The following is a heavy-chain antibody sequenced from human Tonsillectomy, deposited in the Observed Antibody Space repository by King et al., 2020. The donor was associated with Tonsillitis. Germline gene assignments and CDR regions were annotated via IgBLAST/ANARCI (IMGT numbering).Heavy chain of an antibody. D-gene: IGHD4-23*01. J-gene: IGHJ4*02. V-gene: IGHV3-23*04. CDR2: ISGCGSST. Sequence: VKLVESGGGLVQPGGSLRLSCAASGFTFSSYALSWVRQAPGKGLEWVSTISGCGSSTYYADSVKGRYTISRDNSKNTLYLQMNSLRVEDTAVYYCAKRAPLQWELCVFDYWGQGTLVTVSS. CDR3: AKRAPLQWELCVFDY. CDR1: GFTFSSYA.